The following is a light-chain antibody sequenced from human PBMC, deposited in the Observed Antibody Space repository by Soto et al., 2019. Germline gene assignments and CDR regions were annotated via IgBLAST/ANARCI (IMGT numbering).Light chain of an antibody. CDR1: HDINRY. Sequence: DLRLTQSPSFLSASVGDRVTITCRASHDINRYLAWYQQKPGKAPKLLIYATSTLHNAVPSRFSGAGSGTEFTLTISSLQPEDFATYYCQQLHIYPRTFGQGTKVEF. J-gene: IGKJ1*01. V-gene: IGKV1-9*01. CDR2: ATS. CDR3: QQLHIYPRT.